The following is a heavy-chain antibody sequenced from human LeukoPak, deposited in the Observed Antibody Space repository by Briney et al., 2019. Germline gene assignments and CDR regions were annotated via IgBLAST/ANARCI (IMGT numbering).Heavy chain of an antibody. Sequence: SETLSLTCTVSGGSINYYYWMWIRQPPGKGLEWIGYIYYSGSTNYNPSLKSRVTISLDTSKNQFSLKLSSVTAEDTAVYYCARVLSGTTTDHWGQGTLVTVSS. CDR1: GGSINYYY. J-gene: IGHJ4*02. V-gene: IGHV4-59*01. CDR3: ARVLSGTTTDH. CDR2: IYYSGST. D-gene: IGHD1-14*01.